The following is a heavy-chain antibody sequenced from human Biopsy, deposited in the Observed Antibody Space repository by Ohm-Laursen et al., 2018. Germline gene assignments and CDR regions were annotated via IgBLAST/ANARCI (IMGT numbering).Heavy chain of an antibody. J-gene: IGHJ4*02. D-gene: IGHD3/OR15-3a*01. CDR2: RFHSGSP. Sequence: GTLSLTCTVSGGSITADFWTWIRQTPGERLEWIGYRFHSGSPMYNPSLKSRVTISVDTSKSQFSLTLNSVTAADTAVYYCVRLNRRGNIIFFDYWGRGTLVTVSS. CDR1: GGSITADF. V-gene: IGHV4-59*08. CDR3: VRLNRRGNIIFFDY.